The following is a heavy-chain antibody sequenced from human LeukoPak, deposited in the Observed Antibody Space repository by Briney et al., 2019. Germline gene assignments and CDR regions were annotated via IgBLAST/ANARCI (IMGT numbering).Heavy chain of an antibody. CDR3: ARVWGLPFNWFDP. CDR2: ISAYNGNT. CDR1: GYTFTSYG. Sequence: ASVKVSCKASGYTFTSYGISWVRQAPGQGLEWMGWISAYNGNTNYAQKLQGRVTMTTDTSTSTAYVELRSLRSDDTAVYYCARVWGLPFNWFDPWGQGTLVTVSS. J-gene: IGHJ5*02. D-gene: IGHD3-16*01. V-gene: IGHV1-18*01.